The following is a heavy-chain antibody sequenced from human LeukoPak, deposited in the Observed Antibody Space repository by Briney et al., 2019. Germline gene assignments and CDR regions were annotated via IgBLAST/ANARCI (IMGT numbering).Heavy chain of an antibody. Sequence: GGSLRLSCAASEFTFSSYGMNWVRQAPGKGLEWVSYIINSGNSKSYADSVKGRFTISRDNTKNSLYLQMNGLRAEDTAVYYCARERAMIVVASFFDYWGQGTLVTVSS. CDR3: ARERAMIVVASFFDY. J-gene: IGHJ4*02. V-gene: IGHV3-48*01. D-gene: IGHD3-22*01. CDR1: EFTFSSYG. CDR2: IINSGNSK.